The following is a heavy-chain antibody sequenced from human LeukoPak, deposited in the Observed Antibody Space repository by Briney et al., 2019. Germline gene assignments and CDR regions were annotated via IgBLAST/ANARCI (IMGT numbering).Heavy chain of an antibody. D-gene: IGHD6-13*01. CDR2: ISWNSGSI. CDR3: ARRPRPIAAAGTGPRGP. V-gene: IGHV3-9*01. CDR1: GFAFDDYA. J-gene: IGHJ5*02. Sequence: GGSLRLSCAASGFAFDDYAMHWVRQAPGKGLEWVSGISWNSGSIGYADYVKGRFTISRDNSKNSLYLQMNSLRAEDTAVYYCARRPRPIAAAGTGPRGPWGQGTLVTVSS.